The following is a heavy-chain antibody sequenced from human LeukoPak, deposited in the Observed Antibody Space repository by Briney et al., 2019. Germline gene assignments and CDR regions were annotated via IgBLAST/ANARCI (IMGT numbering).Heavy chain of an antibody. V-gene: IGHV3-48*01. Sequence: GGSLRLSCAASGFTFSSYSMNWVRQAPGKGLEWVSYISSSSSTIYYADSVKGRFTISRDNAKNSLYLQMNSLRAEDTAVYYCARGGGSYYLEGIDYWGQGTLVTVSS. CDR1: GFTFSSYS. D-gene: IGHD1-26*01. J-gene: IGHJ4*02. CDR2: ISSSSSTI. CDR3: ARGGGSYYLEGIDY.